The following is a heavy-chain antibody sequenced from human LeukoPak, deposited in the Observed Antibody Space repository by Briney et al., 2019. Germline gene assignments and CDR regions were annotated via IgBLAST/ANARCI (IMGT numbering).Heavy chain of an antibody. J-gene: IGHJ6*02. Sequence: SETLSLTCTVSGYSISSGYYWGWIRQPPGKGLEWIGSIYHSGSTYYNPSLKSRVTISVDTSKSQFSLKLSSVTAVDTAVYYCAREYYDIFYYYYGMDVWGQGTTVTVSS. CDR1: GYSISSGYY. CDR2: IYHSGST. V-gene: IGHV4-38-2*02. CDR3: AREYYDIFYYYYGMDV. D-gene: IGHD3-9*01.